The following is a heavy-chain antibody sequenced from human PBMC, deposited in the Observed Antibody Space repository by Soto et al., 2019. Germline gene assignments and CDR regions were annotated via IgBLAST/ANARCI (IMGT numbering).Heavy chain of an antibody. Sequence: ASETLSLTCTVSGGSISSGDYYWSWIRQPPGKGLEWIGYIYYSGSTYYNPSLKSRVTISVDTSKNQFSLKLSSVTAADTAVYYCARSLDYYDSSGYYETEYFQHWGQGTLVTVSS. CDR1: GGSISSGDYY. J-gene: IGHJ1*01. CDR3: ARSLDYYDSSGYYETEYFQH. CDR2: IYYSGST. V-gene: IGHV4-30-4*01. D-gene: IGHD3-22*01.